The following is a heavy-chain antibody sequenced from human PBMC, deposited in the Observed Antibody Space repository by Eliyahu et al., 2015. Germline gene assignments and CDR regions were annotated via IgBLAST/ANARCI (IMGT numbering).Heavy chain of an antibody. V-gene: IGHV3-23*01. CDR2: ISGSGGST. J-gene: IGHJ4*02. D-gene: IGHD2-15*01. CDR1: GFTFTTYA. Sequence: EVQLLESGGGLVQPGGSLRLSCAASGFTFTTYAMSWVRQAPGKGLEWVSAISGSGGSTYYADSVKGRFTISRDNSKNALYLQMNSLRAEDTAVYYCAKPHCSGGSCYSLGFDYWGQGTLVTVSS. CDR3: AKPHCSGGSCYSLGFDY.